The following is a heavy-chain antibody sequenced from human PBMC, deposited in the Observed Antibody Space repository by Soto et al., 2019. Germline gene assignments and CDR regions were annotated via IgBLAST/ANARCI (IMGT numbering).Heavy chain of an antibody. D-gene: IGHD5-18*01. CDR1: GYTFSNFG. V-gene: IGHV1-18*01. J-gene: IGHJ4*02. Sequence: VQLVQSGAEVKKPGASVKVSCKASGYTFSNFGISWVRLAPGQGLEWMGWITAYNGNTHYAQNFHGRVTMTTDTSTSTAYMDLRSLRSDDTDIYYCARFGRGFSSAFDFDYWGQGTLVTVSS. CDR3: ARFGRGFSSAFDFDY. CDR2: ITAYNGNT.